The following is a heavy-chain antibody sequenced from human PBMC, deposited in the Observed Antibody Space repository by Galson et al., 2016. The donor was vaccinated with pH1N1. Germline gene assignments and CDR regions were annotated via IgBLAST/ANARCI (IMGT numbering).Heavy chain of an antibody. V-gene: IGHV4-38-2*02. CDR3: ATRMEGAALEYFQE. CDR1: GSSISSGYY. Sequence: SETLSLTCTVSGSSISSGYYWGWIRQPPGKGLEWIGSVFQSGSTYHNPSLKSRVTISLDTSKNQFSLKLNSVTAADTAVYYCATRMEGAALEYFQEWGQGTLVTVSS. D-gene: IGHD2-15*01. CDR2: VFQSGST. J-gene: IGHJ1*01.